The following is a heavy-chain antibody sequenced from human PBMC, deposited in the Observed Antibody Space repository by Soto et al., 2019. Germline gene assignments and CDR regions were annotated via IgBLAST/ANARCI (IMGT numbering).Heavy chain of an antibody. CDR1: GGSISSYY. D-gene: IGHD5-18*01. Sequence: SETLSLTCTVSGGSISSYYWSWIRQPPGKGLEWIGYIYYSGSTNYNPSLKSRVTISVDTSKNQFSLKLSSVTAADTALYYCARALGYTYGHLPIDYWGQGILVTVSS. V-gene: IGHV4-59*01. J-gene: IGHJ4*02. CDR3: ARALGYTYGHLPIDY. CDR2: IYYSGST.